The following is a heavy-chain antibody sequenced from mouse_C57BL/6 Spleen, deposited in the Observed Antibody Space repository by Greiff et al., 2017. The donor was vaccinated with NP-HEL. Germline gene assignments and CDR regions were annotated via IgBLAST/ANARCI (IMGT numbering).Heavy chain of an antibody. CDR2: IDPSDSYT. Sequence: VQLQQPGAELVRPGTSVKLSCKASGYTFTSYWMHWVKQRPGQGLEWIGVIDPSDSYTNYNQKFKGKATLTVDTSSSTAYMQLSSLTSEDSAVYYCARGDGSSHEDYWGQGTSVTVSS. V-gene: IGHV1-59*01. CDR1: GYTFTSYW. D-gene: IGHD1-1*01. CDR3: ARGDGSSHEDY. J-gene: IGHJ4*01.